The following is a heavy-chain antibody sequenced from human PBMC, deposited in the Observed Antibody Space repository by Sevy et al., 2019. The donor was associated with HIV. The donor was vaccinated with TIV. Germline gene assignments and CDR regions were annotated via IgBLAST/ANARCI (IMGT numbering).Heavy chain of an antibody. Sequence: SETLFLTCAVYGGSFSGYYWSWVRQPPGKGLEWIGEINHSGSTNYNPSLKSRVTISVDTSKNQFSLKLSSVAAADTAVYYCARGQEYYYDSSGYYSLYNWFDPWGQRTLVTVSS. CDR3: ARGQEYYYDSSGYYSLYNWFDP. CDR1: GGSFSGYY. D-gene: IGHD3-22*01. CDR2: INHSGST. J-gene: IGHJ5*02. V-gene: IGHV4-34*01.